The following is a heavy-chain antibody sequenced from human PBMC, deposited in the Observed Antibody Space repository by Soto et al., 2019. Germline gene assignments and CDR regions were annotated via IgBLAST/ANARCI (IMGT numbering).Heavy chain of an antibody. CDR1: GGSISSSSYY. D-gene: IGHD6-19*01. Sequence: SETLSLTCTVSGGSISSSSYYWGWIRQPPGKGLEWIGSIYYSGSTYYNPSLKSRVTISVDTSKNQFSLKLSSVTAADTAVYYCARRRIAVAVFDPWGQGTLVTVSS. CDR2: IYYSGST. J-gene: IGHJ5*02. V-gene: IGHV4-39*01. CDR3: ARRRIAVAVFDP.